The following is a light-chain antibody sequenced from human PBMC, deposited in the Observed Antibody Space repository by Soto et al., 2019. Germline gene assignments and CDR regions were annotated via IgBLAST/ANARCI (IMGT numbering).Light chain of an antibody. CDR3: SSYAGSSNV. CDR1: SSDVGGYSY. CDR2: EVN. V-gene: IGLV2-8*01. Sequence: QSVLTQPPSASGSPGQSVAISCTGTSSDVGGYSYVSWYQRHPGKAPKLMIYEVNKWPSGVPDRFSGSKSGNTASLTVSGLQAEDEADYYCSSYAGSSNVFGTGTKVTVL. J-gene: IGLJ1*01.